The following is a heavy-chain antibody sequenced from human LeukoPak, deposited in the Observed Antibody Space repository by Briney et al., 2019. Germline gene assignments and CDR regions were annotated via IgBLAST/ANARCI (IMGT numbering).Heavy chain of an antibody. V-gene: IGHV1-2*02. CDR3: ARNGHISAWSYYYYYVDV. D-gene: IGHD6-19*01. Sequence: GASVKVSCKASGYTFTDYSMHWVRQAPGQGLEWMGWFNPNSGGRKYAQKFQGRVTMTRDTSISTAYMELSGLGFDDTAVYYCARNGHISAWSYYYYYVDVWGIGTTVTVSS. CDR1: GYTFTDYS. J-gene: IGHJ6*03. CDR2: FNPNSGGR.